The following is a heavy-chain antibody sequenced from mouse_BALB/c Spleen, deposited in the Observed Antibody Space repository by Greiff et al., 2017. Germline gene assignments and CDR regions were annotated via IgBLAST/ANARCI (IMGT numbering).Heavy chain of an antibody. CDR2: IYYSGTI. CDR3: ARYDYGAWFAY. CDR1: GISITTGNYR. D-gene: IGHD2-4*01. Sequence: EVKLVESGPGLVKPSQTVSLTCTVTGISITTGNYRWSWIRQFPGNKLEWIGYIYYSGTITYNPSLTSRTTITRDTSKNQFFLEMNSLTAEDTATYYCARYDYGAWFAYWGQGTLVTVSA. V-gene: IGHV3-5*02. J-gene: IGHJ3*01.